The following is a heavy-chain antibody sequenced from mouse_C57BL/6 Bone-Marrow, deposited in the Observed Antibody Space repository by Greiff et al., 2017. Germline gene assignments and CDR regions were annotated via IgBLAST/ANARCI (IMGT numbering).Heavy chain of an antibody. CDR3: ARWGYYEGDYFDY. J-gene: IGHJ2*01. CDR1: GSTFTSYG. D-gene: IGHD2-3*01. Sequence: VQLQQSGAELARPGASVKLSCTASGSTFTSYGISWVKQRTGQGLEWIGRIDPGGGNTYYNEKFKGKATLTADKSSSTAYLALRRLTSEDSAVYFCARWGYYEGDYFDYWGQGTTLTVSS. V-gene: IGHV1-81*01. CDR2: IDPGGGNT.